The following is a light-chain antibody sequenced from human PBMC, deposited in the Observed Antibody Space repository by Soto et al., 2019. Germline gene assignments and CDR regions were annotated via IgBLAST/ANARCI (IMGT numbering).Light chain of an antibody. CDR3: QSYDSSLSGSV. Sequence: QSVLTQPPSVSGAPGQRVTISCTGSRSNIGAGNDVHWCQQLPGTAPKLLIYGNNNRPSGVPDRFSGSKSGTSASLAITGLQAEDEADYYCQSYDSSLSGSVFGGGTQLTVL. V-gene: IGLV1-40*01. CDR1: RSNIGAGND. CDR2: GNN. J-gene: IGLJ2*01.